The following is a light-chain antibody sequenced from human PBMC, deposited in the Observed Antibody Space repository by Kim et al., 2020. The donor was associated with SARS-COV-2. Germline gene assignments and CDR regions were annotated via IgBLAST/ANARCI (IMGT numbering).Light chain of an antibody. V-gene: IGKV1-39*01. CDR2: AAS. CDR1: QSISSY. Sequence: AAVGDRVTITCRASQSISSYLNWYQQKPGKAPKLLIYAASSLQSGVPSRFSGSGSGTDFTLTISSLQPEDFATYYCQQSYHTPRTFGQGTKVDIK. J-gene: IGKJ1*01. CDR3: QQSYHTPRT.